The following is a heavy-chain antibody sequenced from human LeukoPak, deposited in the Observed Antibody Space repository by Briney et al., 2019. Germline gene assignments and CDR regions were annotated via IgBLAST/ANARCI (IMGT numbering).Heavy chain of an antibody. J-gene: IGHJ4*02. D-gene: IGHD5-18*01. V-gene: IGHV6-1*01. CDR1: GDSVYSNSVA. Sequence: SQTLSLTCAISGDSVYSNSVAWNWIRQSPSRGLEWLGRTYYKSKWYNNYAVSVKSRITINPDTSKNQFSLRLNSVTPEDTAVYYCARGDTSMVDWGQGTLVTVSS. CDR2: TYYKSKWYN. CDR3: ARGDTSMVD.